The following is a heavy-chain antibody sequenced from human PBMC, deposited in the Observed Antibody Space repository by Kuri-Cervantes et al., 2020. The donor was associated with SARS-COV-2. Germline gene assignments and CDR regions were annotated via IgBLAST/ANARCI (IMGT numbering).Heavy chain of an antibody. CDR1: GFTVSSNY. J-gene: IGHJ4*02. D-gene: IGHD3-22*01. CDR3: TTEGHYYDSSGYPY. V-gene: IGHV3-15*01. CDR2: IKSKTDGGTT. Sequence: GESLKISCAASGFTVSSNYMSWVRQAPGKGLEWVGRIKSKTDGGTTDYAAPVKGRFTITRDDSKNTLYLQMNSLKTEVTAVYYCTTEGHYYDSSGYPYWGQGTLVTISS.